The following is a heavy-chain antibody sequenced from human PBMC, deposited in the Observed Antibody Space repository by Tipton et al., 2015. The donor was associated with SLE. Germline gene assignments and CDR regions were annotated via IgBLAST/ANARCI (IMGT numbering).Heavy chain of an antibody. CDR3: ATSGGGPTDFWSGYYYFDY. V-gene: IGHV1-46*01. CDR1: GYTFTGYY. D-gene: IGHD3-3*01. J-gene: IGHJ4*02. CDR2: INPSAGST. Sequence: QLVQSGAEVKKPGASVKVSCKASGYTFTGYYTHWVRQAPGQGLEWMGIINPSAGSTTYAQKFQGRVTMTRDTSTSTVYVELSSLKSEDTAVYYCATSGGGPTDFWSGYYYFDYWGQGTLVTVSS.